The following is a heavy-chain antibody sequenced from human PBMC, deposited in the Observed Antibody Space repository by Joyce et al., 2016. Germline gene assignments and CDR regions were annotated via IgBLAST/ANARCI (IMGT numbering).Heavy chain of an antibody. D-gene: IGHD3-22*01. CDR1: GGTFSSYA. Sequence: QVHLVQSGAQVKKTGSSVKVSCKGSGGTFSSYAISWVRQAPGQGLEWMGGIIPMLDTPNYAQKRQGRVTISADESTNTVYMELTSLRSEDTAVYYCARGGSTYYPDFDFWGQGTLVTVSS. CDR3: ARGGSTYYPDFDF. V-gene: IGHV1-69*01. CDR2: IIPMLDTP. J-gene: IGHJ4*02.